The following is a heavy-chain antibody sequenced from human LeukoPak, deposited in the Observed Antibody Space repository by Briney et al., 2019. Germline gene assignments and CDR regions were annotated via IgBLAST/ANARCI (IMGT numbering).Heavy chain of an antibody. Sequence: PGGSLRLSCAASGFIFSNYAMHWVRQAPGKGLEWVTFIRYDGSNKYYAESVKGRFTISRDNSKNTLYLQMNSLRAEDTAVYYCAKAIHSSSSGVVDSWGQGPLVTVSS. D-gene: IGHD6-6*01. CDR1: GFIFSNYA. CDR2: IRYDGSNK. CDR3: AKAIHSSSSGVVDS. V-gene: IGHV3-30*02. J-gene: IGHJ4*02.